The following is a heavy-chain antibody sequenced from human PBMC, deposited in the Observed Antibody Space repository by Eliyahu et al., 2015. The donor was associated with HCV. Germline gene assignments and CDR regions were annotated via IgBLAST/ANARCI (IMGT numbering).Heavy chain of an antibody. CDR2: MYYSGNT. CDR3: ARPHYYYDSSGYYYVAAFDI. D-gene: IGHD3-22*01. J-gene: IGHJ3*02. Sequence: QLQLQESGPGLVKPSETLSLTCTVSGGSISSSSYYWGWIRQPPGKGLEWIGTMYYSGNTYYNPSLKSRVTISVDTSKNQFSLKLSSVTAADTAVYYCARPHYYYDSSGYYYVAAFDIWGQGTMVTVSS. V-gene: IGHV4-39*01. CDR1: GGSISSSSYY.